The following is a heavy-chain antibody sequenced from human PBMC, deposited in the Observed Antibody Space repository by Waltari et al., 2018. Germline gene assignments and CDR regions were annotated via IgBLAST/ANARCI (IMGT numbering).Heavy chain of an antibody. V-gene: IGHV1-2*06. CDR2: INPNSGDK. D-gene: IGHD2-2*01. CDR1: GYALTTYY. CDR3: ARESAFSTSWYPGFDP. J-gene: IGHJ5*02. Sequence: QVQLVQSRAEVKKPGASVTVSCKAAGYALTTYYMHGVRQAPGPGLAGMGRINPNSGDKNYARKFQDRVTMTRETSVNTAYMVVGRLTSDDTAVYFCARESAFSTSWYPGFDPWGQGTLVTVAS.